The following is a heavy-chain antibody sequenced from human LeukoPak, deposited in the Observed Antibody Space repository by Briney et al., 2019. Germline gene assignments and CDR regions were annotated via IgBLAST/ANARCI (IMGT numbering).Heavy chain of an antibody. CDR2: FDPEDGET. CDR3: ARGSIAAALSPNYYYYGMDV. V-gene: IGHV1-24*01. J-gene: IGHJ6*02. D-gene: IGHD6-13*01. CDR1: GYTLTELS. Sequence: ASVKVSCKVSGYTLTELSMHWVRQAPGKGLEWMGGFDPEDGETIYAQKFQGRVTMTEDTSTDTAYMELSSLRSEDTAVYYCARGSIAAALSPNYYYYGMDVWGQGTTVTVSS.